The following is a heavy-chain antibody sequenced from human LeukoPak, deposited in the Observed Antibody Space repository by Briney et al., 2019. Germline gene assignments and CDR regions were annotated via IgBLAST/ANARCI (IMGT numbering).Heavy chain of an antibody. CDR1: GFTFGSYG. V-gene: IGHV3-30*02. J-gene: IGHJ4*02. CDR3: ARVSGSYEYYFDY. D-gene: IGHD1-26*01. CDR2: IRYDGSNK. Sequence: GGSLRLSCAASGFTFGSYGMHWVRQAPGKGLEWVAFIRYDGSNKYYADSVKGRFTISRDNCKNKLYLQMNSLRAEDTAVYYCARVSGSYEYYFDYWGQGTLVTVSS.